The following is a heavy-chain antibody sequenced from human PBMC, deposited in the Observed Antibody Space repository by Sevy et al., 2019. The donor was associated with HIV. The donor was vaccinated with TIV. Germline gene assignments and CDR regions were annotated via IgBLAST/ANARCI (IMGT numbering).Heavy chain of an antibody. J-gene: IGHJ4*02. CDR3: AGGVVIGTTFDY. Sequence: GGSLRLSCAASGFTFSSYEMNWVRQAPGKGLEWVSYISSSGSLIYYADSVKGRFTISRDNAKNSLYLQMNSLRPEDTAVYYCAGGVVIGTTFDYWGQGTLVTVSS. V-gene: IGHV3-48*03. D-gene: IGHD3-22*01. CDR1: GFTFSSYE. CDR2: ISSSGSLI.